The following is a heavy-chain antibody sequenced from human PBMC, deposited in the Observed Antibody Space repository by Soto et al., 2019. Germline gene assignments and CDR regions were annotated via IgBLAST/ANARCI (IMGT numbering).Heavy chain of an antibody. D-gene: IGHD1-1*01. CDR1: GGSVSGGSYY. Sequence: PSEPLSLTCTGSGGSVSGGSYYWSWIRQPPGKGLEWIGYIYYSGSTNYNPSLKSRVTISVDTSKNQFSLKLSSVTAADTAVCCSSTDPIDRYNGNHAFYILGQETMVTISS. J-gene: IGHJ3*02. CDR3: STDPIDRYNGNHAFYI. CDR2: IYYSGST. V-gene: IGHV4-61*01.